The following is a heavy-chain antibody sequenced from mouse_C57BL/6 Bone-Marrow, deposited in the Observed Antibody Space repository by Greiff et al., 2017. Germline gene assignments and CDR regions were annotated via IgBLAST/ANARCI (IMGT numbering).Heavy chain of an antibody. J-gene: IGHJ3*01. V-gene: IGHV1-81*01. D-gene: IGHD1-1*01. CDR3: ARGGYGSSYAWFAY. CDR1: GYTFTSYG. Sequence: VKLQEPGVELASPGAPVKLSCKASGYTFTSYGISWVKQRTGQGLEWIGEIYPRSGNTYYKEKFKGKATLTADKTSSTAYMELRSLTSEVSAVYFCARGGYGSSYAWFAYWGQGTLVTVSA. CDR2: IYPRSGNT.